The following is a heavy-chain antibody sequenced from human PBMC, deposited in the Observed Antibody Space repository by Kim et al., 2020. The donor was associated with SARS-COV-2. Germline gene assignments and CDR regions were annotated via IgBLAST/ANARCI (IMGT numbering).Heavy chain of an antibody. Sequence: CYNPFRKSRVTISVVTSKNQFSLKLSSVTAADTAVYYCASAFADYYDSSGYDYWGQGTLVTVSS. CDR3: ASAFADYYDSSGYDY. D-gene: IGHD3-22*01. J-gene: IGHJ4*02. V-gene: IGHV4-30-4*07.